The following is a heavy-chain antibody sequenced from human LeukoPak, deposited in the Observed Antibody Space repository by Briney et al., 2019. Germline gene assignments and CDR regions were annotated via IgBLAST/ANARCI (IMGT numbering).Heavy chain of an antibody. Sequence: KPSETLSLTCTVSGGSISNYYWSWIRQPPGKRLEWIGYIYYSGNTNYNPSLKSRVTISVDTSKNQFSLKLNSVTAADTAVYYCARVRYCSTNRCYDREFDNWGQGTLVTVSS. CDR2: IYYSGNT. D-gene: IGHD2-2*01. V-gene: IGHV4-59*01. CDR1: GGSISNYY. CDR3: ARVRYCSTNRCYDREFDN. J-gene: IGHJ4*02.